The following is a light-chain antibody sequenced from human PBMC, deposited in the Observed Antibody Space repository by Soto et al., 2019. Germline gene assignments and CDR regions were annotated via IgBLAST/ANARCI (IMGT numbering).Light chain of an antibody. Sequence: DIQMTQSPSSLSASVGDRVTITCRTSQTTSTHLSWYQHKPGRAPKLLIYAASILQSGVPSRFSGSGSGTDFTLTINGLQLEDFATYYCQQTYNTPWTFGQGTKVEIK. CDR1: QTTSTH. CDR3: QQTYNTPWT. CDR2: AAS. V-gene: IGKV1-39*01. J-gene: IGKJ1*01.